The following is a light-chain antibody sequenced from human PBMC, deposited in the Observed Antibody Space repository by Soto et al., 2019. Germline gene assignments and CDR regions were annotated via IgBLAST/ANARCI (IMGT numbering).Light chain of an antibody. CDR3: SSYAGSNNFIYV. CDR1: SSDVGGYNY. Sequence: QSALTQPPSASGSPGQSVTISCTGTSSDVGGYNYVSWYQQHPGKAPKLMIYGVSKRPSGVPDRFSGSKSGNTASLTVSGLQAEDEADYYCSSYAGSNNFIYVFGNGTKVTVL. CDR2: GVS. V-gene: IGLV2-8*01. J-gene: IGLJ1*01.